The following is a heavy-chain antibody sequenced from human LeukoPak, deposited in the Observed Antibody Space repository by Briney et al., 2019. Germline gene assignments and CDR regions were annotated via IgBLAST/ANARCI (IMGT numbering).Heavy chain of an antibody. Sequence: PSETLSLTCAVYGGSFSGYYWSWIRQPPGKGLEWIGYMYYSGSTNYNPSLKSRVTISVETSKNQFSLKLSSVTAADTAVYYCARQHYDILTGHYAPTFFDYWGQGTLVTVSS. CDR1: GGSFSGYY. CDR2: MYYSGST. V-gene: IGHV4-59*08. CDR3: ARQHYDILTGHYAPTFFDY. J-gene: IGHJ4*02. D-gene: IGHD3-9*01.